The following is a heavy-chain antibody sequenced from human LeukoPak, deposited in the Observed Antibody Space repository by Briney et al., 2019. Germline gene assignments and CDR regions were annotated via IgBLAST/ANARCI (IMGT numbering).Heavy chain of an antibody. CDR3: ARHLSGVTGYTYGRGIDY. CDR1: GFTFSSYW. J-gene: IGHJ4*02. D-gene: IGHD5-18*01. Sequence: GGSLRLSCAASGFTFSSYWMSWVRQAPGKGLEWVANIKKDGSEKYYVGSVKGRFTISRDNAKTSLYLQMISLRAEDTAVYYCARHLSGVTGYTYGRGIDYWGQGTLVTVSS. CDR2: IKKDGSEK. V-gene: IGHV3-7*01.